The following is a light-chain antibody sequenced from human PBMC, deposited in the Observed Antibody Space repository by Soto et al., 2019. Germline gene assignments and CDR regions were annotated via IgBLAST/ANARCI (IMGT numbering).Light chain of an antibody. CDR3: QSYDSSLSGSV. V-gene: IGLV1-40*01. Sequence: QSVLTQPPSVSGAPGQRVTICCTGSSSNIGASYAVHWYQQLPGTAPKLLIYGNSNRPSGVPDRFSGSKSGTSASLAITGLQAEDEADYYCQSYDSSLSGSVFGGGTKLTVL. CDR1: SSNIGASYA. J-gene: IGLJ3*02. CDR2: GNS.